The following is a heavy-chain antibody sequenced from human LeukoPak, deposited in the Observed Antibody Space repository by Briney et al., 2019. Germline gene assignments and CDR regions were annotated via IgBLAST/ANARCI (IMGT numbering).Heavy chain of an antibody. D-gene: IGHD1-26*01. J-gene: IGHJ6*03. CDR3: ARARVGATNYYYYYMDV. Sequence: PSETLSLTCTVSGGSIGSYYWSWIRQPPGKGLEWIGYIYYSGSTNYNPSLKSRVTISVDTSKNQFSLKLSSVTAADTAVYYCARARVGATNYYYYYMDVWGKGTTVTVSS. CDR2: IYYSGST. V-gene: IGHV4-59*08. CDR1: GGSIGSYY.